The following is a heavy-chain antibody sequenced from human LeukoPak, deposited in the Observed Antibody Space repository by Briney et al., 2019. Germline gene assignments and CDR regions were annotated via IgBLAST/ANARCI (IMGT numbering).Heavy chain of an antibody. D-gene: IGHD2-21*02. CDR2: IYYSGST. Sequence: PSETLSLTCTVSGGSVSSGSYYWSWIRQPPGKGLEWIGYIYYSGSTNYNPSLKSRVTISVDTSENQFSLKLSSVTAADTAVYYCAREGTANWFDPWGQGTLVTVSS. CDR3: AREGTANWFDP. J-gene: IGHJ5*02. V-gene: IGHV4-61*01. CDR1: GGSVSSGSYY.